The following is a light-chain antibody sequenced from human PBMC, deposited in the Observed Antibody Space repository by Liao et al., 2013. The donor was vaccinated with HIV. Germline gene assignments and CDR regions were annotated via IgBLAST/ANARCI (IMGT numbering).Light chain of an antibody. V-gene: IGLV3-21*01. CDR2: YDN. CDR3: QVWDSFSDHYV. J-gene: IGLJ1*01. Sequence: SYELTQPPSVSLAPGKTAKISCGGINIGTKGVHWYQQKPGQAPVVVIYYDNDRPSGIPERFSGSNSGNTATLSISRVEAGDEADYYCQVWDSFSDHYVFGGGTKVTVL. CDR1: NIGTKG.